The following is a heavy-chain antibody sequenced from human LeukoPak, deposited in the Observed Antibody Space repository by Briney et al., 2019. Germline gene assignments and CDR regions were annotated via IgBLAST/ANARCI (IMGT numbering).Heavy chain of an antibody. J-gene: IGHJ4*02. V-gene: IGHV3-23*01. CDR1: GFTFRSYV. CDR3: AKETSSGNFVTIDC. CDR2: ITGDGGGT. D-gene: IGHD1-26*01. Sequence: GGSLRLSCAASGFTFRSYVMSWVRQTPEKGLEWVSAITGDGGGTNHADSVKGRFTIFRDNSKNTLYLQMNSLRAEDTAVYYCAKETSSGNFVTIDCWDQGALVTVSS.